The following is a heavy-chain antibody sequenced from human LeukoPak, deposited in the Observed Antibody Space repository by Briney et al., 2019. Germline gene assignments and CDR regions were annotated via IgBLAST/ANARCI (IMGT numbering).Heavy chain of an antibody. CDR3: AREGPYGDSDAGDY. J-gene: IGHJ4*02. CDR1: GGTFSSYA. D-gene: IGHD4-17*01. CDR2: IIPIFGTA. V-gene: IGHV1-69*13. Sequence: SVKVSCKASGGTFSSYAISWVRQAPGQGLEWMGGIIPIFGTANYAQKFQGRVTITADESTSTAYMELSSLRSEDTAVYYCAREGPYGDSDAGDYWGQGTLITVSS.